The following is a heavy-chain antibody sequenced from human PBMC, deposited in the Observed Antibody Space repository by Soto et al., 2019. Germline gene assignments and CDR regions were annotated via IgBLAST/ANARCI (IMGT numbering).Heavy chain of an antibody. CDR1: GFTFSDYV. CDR2: ISHDERIK. CDR3: ARMLEGASSDLLDY. Sequence: QVQLVESGGGVVQPGRSLRLSCAASGFTFSDYVMHWVRQVPGKGLEWVAIISHDERIKYYADYVKGRFTISRDNSNNMLYLQMDSMQTEDTALYYCARMLEGASSDLLDYWGQGTLVTVSS. V-gene: IGHV3-30*03. D-gene: IGHD3-10*02. J-gene: IGHJ4*02.